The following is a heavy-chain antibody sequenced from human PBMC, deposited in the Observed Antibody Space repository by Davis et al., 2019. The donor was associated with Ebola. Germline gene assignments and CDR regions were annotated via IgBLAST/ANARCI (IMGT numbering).Heavy chain of an antibody. CDR3: ARHTMVRGVAAHFEY. J-gene: IGHJ4*02. CDR1: GDSVKSDNHY. Sequence: PSETLSLTCSVSGDSVKSDNHYWGWIRQPPGNALEWIGSIYHSGFTFRKASLKSRVTISVDTSKNQFSLNLTSVTAADTAVYYCARHTMVRGVAAHFEYWGQGHLITVSS. V-gene: IGHV4-39*07. D-gene: IGHD3-10*01. CDR2: IYHSGFT.